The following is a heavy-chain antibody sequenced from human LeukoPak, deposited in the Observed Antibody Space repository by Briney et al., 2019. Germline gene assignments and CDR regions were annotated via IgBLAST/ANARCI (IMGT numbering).Heavy chain of an antibody. CDR1: GGSISSYY. D-gene: IGHD3-9*01. CDR2: IYYSGST. CDR3: AGDDILTGLYYGMDV. J-gene: IGHJ6*02. Sequence: SETLSLTCTVSGGSISSYYWSWIRQPPGKGLEWIGYIYYSGSTNYNPSLKSRVTISVDTSKNQFSLKLSSVTAADTAVYYCAGDDILTGLYYGMDVWGQGTTVTVSS. V-gene: IGHV4-59*08.